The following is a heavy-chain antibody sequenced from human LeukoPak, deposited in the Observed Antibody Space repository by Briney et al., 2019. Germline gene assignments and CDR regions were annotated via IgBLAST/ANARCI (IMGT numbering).Heavy chain of an antibody. CDR3: ARRTTGKHVDY. CDR1: GGSFSGYY. CDR2: INHSGGT. D-gene: IGHD1-14*01. Sequence: SSETLSLTCAVYGGSFSGYYWSWIRQPPGKGLEWIGEINHSGGTNYNPSLKSRVTISVDTSKNQFSLKLSSVTAADTAVYYCARRTTGKHVDYWGQGTLVTVSS. V-gene: IGHV4-34*01. J-gene: IGHJ4*02.